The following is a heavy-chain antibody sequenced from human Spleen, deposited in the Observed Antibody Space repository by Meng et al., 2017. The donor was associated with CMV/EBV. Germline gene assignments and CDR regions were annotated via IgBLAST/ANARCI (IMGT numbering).Heavy chain of an antibody. D-gene: IGHD1-20*01. V-gene: IGHV3-30*02. CDR3: AKVGITGREYYFDY. Sequence: GGSLRLSCAASGFTFSSYGMHWVRQAPGKGLEWVAFIRYDGSNKYYADSVKGRFTISRDNSKNTLYLQMNSLRAEDTAVYYCAKVGITGREYYFDYWGQGTLVTVSS. J-gene: IGHJ4*02. CDR2: IRYDGSNK. CDR1: GFTFSSYG.